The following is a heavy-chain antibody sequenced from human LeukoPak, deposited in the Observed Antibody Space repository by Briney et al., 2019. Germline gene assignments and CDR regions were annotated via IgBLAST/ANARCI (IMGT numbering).Heavy chain of an antibody. V-gene: IGHV4-34*01. CDR2: INHSGSN. Sequence: SETLSLTCAVYGGSFSGYYWSWIRQPPGKGLEWIGEINHSGSNNYNPSLKSRVTISVDTSKNQFSLKLSSVTPADTAVYYCARRVPRGYSHGPKTNYFDYWGQGTLVTVSS. CDR3: ARRVPRGYSHGPKTNYFDY. J-gene: IGHJ4*02. D-gene: IGHD5-18*01. CDR1: GGSFSGYY.